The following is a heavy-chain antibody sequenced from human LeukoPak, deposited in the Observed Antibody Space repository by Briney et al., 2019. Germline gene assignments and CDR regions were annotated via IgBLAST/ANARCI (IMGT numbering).Heavy chain of an antibody. CDR3: AKSPIVTLGYYFDY. CDR1: GFTFSSYE. Sequence: QPGGSLRLSCAASGFTFSSYEMNWVRQAPGKGLEWVSGISGRGASTSYADSVKGRSTISRDNSNNTLYLQMNSLRAADTAVYYCAKSPIVTLGYYFDYWGQGSLVTVSS. CDR2: ISGRGAST. J-gene: IGHJ4*02. D-gene: IGHD3-22*01. V-gene: IGHV3-23*01.